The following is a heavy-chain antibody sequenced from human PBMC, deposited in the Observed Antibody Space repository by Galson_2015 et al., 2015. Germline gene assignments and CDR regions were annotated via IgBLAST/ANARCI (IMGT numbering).Heavy chain of an antibody. CDR1: GGSISSYY. V-gene: IGHV4-59*12. D-gene: IGHD4-11*01. Sequence: SETLSLTCTVSGGSISSYYWSWIRQPPGKGLEWIGYIYYSGSTNYNPSLKSRVTISVDRSKNQFSLKLSSVTAADTAVYYCAAWKHDYIGWFDPWGQGTLVTVSS. J-gene: IGHJ5*02. CDR3: AAWKHDYIGWFDP. CDR2: IYYSGST.